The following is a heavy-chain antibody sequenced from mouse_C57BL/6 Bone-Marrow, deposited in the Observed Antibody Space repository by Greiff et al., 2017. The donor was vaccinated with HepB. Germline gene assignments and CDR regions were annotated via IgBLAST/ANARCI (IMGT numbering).Heavy chain of an antibody. CDR3: TLSTVRYYAIDY. J-gene: IGHJ4*01. CDR2: IDPEDGDT. V-gene: IGHV14-1*01. D-gene: IGHD1-1*01. CDR1: GFNIKDYY. Sequence: VQLQQSGAELVRPGASVKLSCTASGFNIKDYYMHWVKQRPEQGLEWIGRIDPEDGDTEYAPKFQGKATMTADTSSNTAYLQLSSLTSEDTAVFYCTLSTVRYYAIDYWGQGTSVTVSS.